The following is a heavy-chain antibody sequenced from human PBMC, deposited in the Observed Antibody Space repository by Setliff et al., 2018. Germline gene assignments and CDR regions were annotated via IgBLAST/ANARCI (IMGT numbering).Heavy chain of an antibody. CDR2: INPHGSET. Sequence: GGSLRLSCTASGLSYSNDWVSWVRQAPGKGLEWLASINPHGSETYYADSVKGRFTISRDNAKNSLSLQMNNLRTEDTAVYYCAKDGGMGMVKAYYYGLDVWGQGTSVTVSS. D-gene: IGHD5-18*01. J-gene: IGHJ6*02. CDR1: GLSYSNDW. CDR3: AKDGGMGMVKAYYYGLDV. V-gene: IGHV3-7*01.